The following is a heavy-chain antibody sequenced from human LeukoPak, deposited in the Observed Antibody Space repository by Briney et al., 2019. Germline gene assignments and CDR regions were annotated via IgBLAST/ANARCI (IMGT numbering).Heavy chain of an antibody. V-gene: IGHV4-59*01. D-gene: IGHD6-13*01. Sequence: PSETLSLTCTVSGASTSNYYWTWIRQPPGKGLEWIGYIYSSGSTNYNPSLKSRVTMSVDTSKNQFSLNLSSVTPADTAVYYCARSGTAAGRRDYWGQGTLVTVSS. CDR2: IYSSGST. CDR3: ARSGTAAGRRDY. CDR1: GASTSNYY. J-gene: IGHJ4*02.